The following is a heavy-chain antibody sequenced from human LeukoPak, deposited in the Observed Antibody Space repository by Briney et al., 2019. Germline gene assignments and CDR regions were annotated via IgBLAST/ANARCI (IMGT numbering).Heavy chain of an antibody. CDR1: GFTFSNAW. V-gene: IGHV3-15*01. J-gene: IGHJ3*02. CDR3: TTAVTIGYSAFDI. Sequence: GGSLRLSCAASGFTFSNAWMSWVRQAPGKGLEWVGRIKSKTDGGTTDYAAPVKGRFTISRDDSKTTLYLQMNSLKTEGTAVYYCTTAVTIGYSAFDIWGQGTMVTVSS. D-gene: IGHD4-17*01. CDR2: IKSKTDGGTT.